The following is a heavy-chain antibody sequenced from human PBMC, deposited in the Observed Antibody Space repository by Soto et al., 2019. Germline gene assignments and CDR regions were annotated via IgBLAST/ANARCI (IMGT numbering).Heavy chain of an antibody. Sequence: LRLSCAASGFTVSSNYMSWVRQAPGKGLEWVSVIYSGGSTYYADSVKGRFTISRDNSRNTLYLQMNSLRAEDTAVYYCARVAPAAIFSYYYGMDVWGQGTTVTVSS. V-gene: IGHV3-66*01. J-gene: IGHJ6*02. CDR2: IYSGGST. CDR3: ARVAPAAIFSYYYGMDV. CDR1: GFTVSSNY. D-gene: IGHD2-2*01.